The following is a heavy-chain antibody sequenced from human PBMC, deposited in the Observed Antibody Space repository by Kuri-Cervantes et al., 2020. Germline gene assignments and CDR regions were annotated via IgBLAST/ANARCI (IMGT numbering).Heavy chain of an antibody. D-gene: IGHD2-21*02. V-gene: IGHV1-8*01. Sequence: ASVKVSCKASGYTFSSSDINWVRQATGQGLEWMGWMNPNSGNTGYAQKFQGRVTMTRNTSISTAYMELSSLRSEDTAVYYCARSEVCGGDCYLDYWGQGTLVTVSS. CDR1: GYTFSSSD. J-gene: IGHJ4*02. CDR3: ARSEVCGGDCYLDY. CDR2: MNPNSGNT.